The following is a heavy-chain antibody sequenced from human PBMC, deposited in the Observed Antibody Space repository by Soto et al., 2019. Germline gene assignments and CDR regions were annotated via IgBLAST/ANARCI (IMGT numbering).Heavy chain of an antibody. Sequence: QITLKESGPTLVKPTQTLTLTCTFSGFSLNTNGVSVGWVRQPPGRALEWLALIYCDDDQHYSPSLKSRLTITKDTSKSPVVLTMTNMDPVDTATYYCAHRTGYGALFDYWGQGTLVTVSS. CDR3: AHRTGYGALFDY. D-gene: IGHD4-17*01. J-gene: IGHJ4*02. CDR1: GFSLNTNGVS. CDR2: IYCDDDQ. V-gene: IGHV2-5*02.